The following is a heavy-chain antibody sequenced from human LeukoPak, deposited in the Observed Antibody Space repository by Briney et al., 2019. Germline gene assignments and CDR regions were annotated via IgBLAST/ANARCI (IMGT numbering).Heavy chain of an antibody. CDR2: ISWDGGST. CDR1: GFTFDDYA. V-gene: IGHV3-43D*03. D-gene: IGHD1-1*01. J-gene: IGHJ6*03. Sequence: GGSLRLSCAASGFTFDDYAMHWVRQAPGKGLEWVSLISWDGGSTSYADSVKGRFTISRDNSKNSLYLQMNSLRTEDTALYYCAKGGDWRAYYYYYMDVWGKGTTVTISS. CDR3: AKGGDWRAYYYYYMDV.